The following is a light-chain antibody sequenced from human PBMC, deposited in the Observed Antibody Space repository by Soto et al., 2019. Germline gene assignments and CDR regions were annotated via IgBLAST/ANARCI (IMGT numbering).Light chain of an antibody. CDR3: QQYSSTFWT. V-gene: IGKV3-20*01. CDR1: QSISSSY. Sequence: IVLTQSPGTLSLSPGERTTLSCRASQSISSSYLAWYQQKPGQAPRLLVCGASSRATGIPDRFSGSGSGTDFTLTISRLEPEDFALYYCQQYSSTFWTLGQGTKVEIK. CDR2: GAS. J-gene: IGKJ1*01.